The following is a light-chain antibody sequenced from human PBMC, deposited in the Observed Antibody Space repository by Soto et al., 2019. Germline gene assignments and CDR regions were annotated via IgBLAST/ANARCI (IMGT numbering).Light chain of an antibody. CDR2: AVS. V-gene: IGLV2-14*01. J-gene: IGLJ1*01. CDR1: SSDVGGYNY. Sequence: QSVLTQPASVSGSPGQSITISCTGTSSDVGGYNYVSWYQQLPGKAPKLMVYAVSDRPSGVSNRFSGSESGNTASLTISAVQAEYEADYYCSSYTSSSLYVFGTGTKVTVL. CDR3: SSYTSSSLYV.